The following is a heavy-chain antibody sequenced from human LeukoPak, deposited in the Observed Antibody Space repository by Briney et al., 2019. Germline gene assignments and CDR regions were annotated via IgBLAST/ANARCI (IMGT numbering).Heavy chain of an antibody. CDR2: IYPGDSDT. J-gene: IGHJ4*02. CDR1: GYSFTSYW. Sequence: GESLKISCKGSGYSFTSYWIGWVRQLPGKGLEWMGIIYPGDSDTRYSPSFQGQVTISADKSISTAYLQWSSLKASDTAMYYCARHSEMATISFDYWGQGTLVTVSS. CDR3: ARHSEMATISFDY. V-gene: IGHV5-51*01. D-gene: IGHD5-24*01.